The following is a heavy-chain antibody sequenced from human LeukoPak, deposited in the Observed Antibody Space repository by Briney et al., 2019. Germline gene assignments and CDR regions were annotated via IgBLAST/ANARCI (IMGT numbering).Heavy chain of an antibody. CDR2: ISGTGGST. CDR3: AELGITMIGGV. J-gene: IGHJ6*04. CDR1: GFTFSTYA. D-gene: IGHD3-10*02. Sequence: PGGSLRLSCAASGFTFSTYAMTWVRQAPGKGLEWVSLISGTGGSTYYADSVKGRFTISRDNSKNSLYLQMNSLRAEDTAVYYCAELGITMIGGVWGKGTTVTISS. V-gene: IGHV3-23*01.